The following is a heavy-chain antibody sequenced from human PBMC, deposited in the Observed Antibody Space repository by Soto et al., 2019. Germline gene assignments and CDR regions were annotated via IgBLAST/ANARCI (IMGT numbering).Heavy chain of an antibody. D-gene: IGHD3-22*01. CDR1: GGTFSSYA. CDR2: IIPIFGTA. CDR3: ARQKAFDYYDSSGSGWWFDP. J-gene: IGHJ5*02. V-gene: IGHV1-69*12. Sequence: QVQLVQSGAEVKKPGSSVKVSCKASGGTFSSYAISWVRQAPGQGLEWMGGIIPIFGTANYAQKFQGRVTITADESTSTAYMELSSLRSEDTAVYYCARQKAFDYYDSSGSGWWFDPWGQGTLVTVSS.